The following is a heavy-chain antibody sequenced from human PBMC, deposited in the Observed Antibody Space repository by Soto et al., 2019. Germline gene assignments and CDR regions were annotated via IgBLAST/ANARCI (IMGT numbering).Heavy chain of an antibody. CDR3: ARDQGERLLAVPRYYYYGMDV. CDR1: GFTFSDYY. D-gene: IGHD3-3*01. Sequence: GGSLRLSGAASGFTFSDYYMSWIRQAPGKGLEWVPYISSSGSTIYYADSVKGRFTIARDNAKNSLYLQMNSLRAEDTAVYYCARDQGERLLAVPRYYYYGMDVWGQGTTVTVSS. CDR2: ISSSGSTI. V-gene: IGHV3-11*01. J-gene: IGHJ6*02.